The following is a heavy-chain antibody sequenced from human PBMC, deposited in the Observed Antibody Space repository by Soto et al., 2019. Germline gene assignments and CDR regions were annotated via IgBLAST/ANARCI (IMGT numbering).Heavy chain of an antibody. J-gene: IGHJ4*02. D-gene: IGHD5-12*01. CDR2: INSNGGST. V-gene: IGHV3-64D*06. CDR3: VISRGSDGYNRGYYFDY. CDR1: GFTVSSYA. Sequence: EVQLVESGGGLVQPGGSLRLSCSASGFTVSSYAMHWVRQAPGKGLEYVSAINSNGGSTYYADSVKGRFTISRNNSKNRMYLQRSSLIAEDTAVYYCVISRGSDGYNRGYYFDYWGQGTLVTVSS.